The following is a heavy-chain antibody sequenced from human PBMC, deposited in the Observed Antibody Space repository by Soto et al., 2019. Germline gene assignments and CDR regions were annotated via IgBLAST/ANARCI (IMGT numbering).Heavy chain of an antibody. V-gene: IGHV1-18*04. CDR1: GYTFTSYG. CDR3: ARASEWELAGDFDY. Sequence: ASVKVSCKASGYTFTSYGISWVRQAPGQGLEWMGWISAYNGNTNYAQKLQGRVTMTTDTSTSTAYMELRSLRSDDTAVYYCARASEWELAGDFDYWGQRTLVTVSS. J-gene: IGHJ4*02. CDR2: ISAYNGNT. D-gene: IGHD1-26*01.